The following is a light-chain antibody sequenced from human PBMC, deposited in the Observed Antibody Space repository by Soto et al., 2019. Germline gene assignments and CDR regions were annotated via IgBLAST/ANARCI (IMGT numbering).Light chain of an antibody. Sequence: EIVLTQSPGTLSLSPGERATLSCRASQSVSSSYLAWYQQKPGQAPRLLIYGASSRATGIPDRFSGSGFGTDFTLTISRREPGDFAVYYWQQYGSSLFTFGPGPNVDI. CDR3: QQYGSSLFT. J-gene: IGKJ3*01. CDR1: QSVSSSY. CDR2: GAS. V-gene: IGKV3-20*01.